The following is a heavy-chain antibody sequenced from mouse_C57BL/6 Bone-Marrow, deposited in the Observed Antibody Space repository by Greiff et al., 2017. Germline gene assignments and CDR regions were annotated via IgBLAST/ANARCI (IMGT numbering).Heavy chain of an antibody. V-gene: IGHV5-6*02. Sequence: EVKVVESGGDLVKPGGSLKLSCAASGFTFSSYGMSWVRQTPDKRLEWVATISSGGSYTYYPDSVKGRFTISRDNAKHTLYLQMSSLKSEDTAMYYCARRGVVALDYWGQGTTLTVSS. CDR1: GFTFSSYG. CDR3: ARRGVVALDY. CDR2: ISSGGSYT. D-gene: IGHD1-1*01. J-gene: IGHJ2*01.